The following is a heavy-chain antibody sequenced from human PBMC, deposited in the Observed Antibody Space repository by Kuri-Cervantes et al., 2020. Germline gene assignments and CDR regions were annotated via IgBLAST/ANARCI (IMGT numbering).Heavy chain of an antibody. CDR1: GFTFSSYA. Sequence: GGSLRLSCAASGFTFSSYAMHWVLQAPGKGLEWVAVISYDGSSKNYADSVKGRFSISRDNSKNTLYLQMNSLRAEDTAVYYCARDPHSSGWYFSHDYWGQGTLVTVSS. CDR3: ARDPHSSGWYFSHDY. D-gene: IGHD6-19*01. V-gene: IGHV3-30-3*01. J-gene: IGHJ4*02. CDR2: ISYDGSSK.